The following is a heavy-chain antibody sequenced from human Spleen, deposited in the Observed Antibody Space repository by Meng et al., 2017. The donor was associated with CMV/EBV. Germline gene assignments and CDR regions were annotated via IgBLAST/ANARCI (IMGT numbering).Heavy chain of an antibody. CDR3: AARNPLQYRKREAFDI. CDR2: ISSSSSYI. D-gene: IGHD4-11*01. CDR1: GFTFSSYS. Sequence: GESLKISCAASGFTFSSYSMNWVRQAPGKGLEWVSSISSSSSYIYYADSVKGRFTISRDNAKNPLYLQMNSLRAEDTAVYYCAARNPLQYRKREAFDIWGQGTMVTVSS. V-gene: IGHV3-21*01. J-gene: IGHJ3*02.